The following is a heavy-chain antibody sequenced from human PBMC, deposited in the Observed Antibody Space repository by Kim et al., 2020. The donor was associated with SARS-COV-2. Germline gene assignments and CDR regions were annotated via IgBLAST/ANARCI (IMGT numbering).Heavy chain of an antibody. V-gene: IGHV3-11*04. Sequence: ADSVRCRFTSSRDNAKTSLYLQMSSLRAEDTAIYYCERDSYYYDTSAYYKYWGQGTLVTVSS. D-gene: IGHD3-22*01. CDR3: ERDSYYYDTSAYYKY. J-gene: IGHJ4*02.